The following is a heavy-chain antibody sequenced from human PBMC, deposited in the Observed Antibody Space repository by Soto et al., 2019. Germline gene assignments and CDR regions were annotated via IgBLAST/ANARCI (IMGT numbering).Heavy chain of an antibody. CDR1: GFTFSRFG. V-gene: IGHV3-30*18. D-gene: IGHD2-15*01. CDR2: ISNDGGYK. CDR3: AKARGSGRPVWFDR. Sequence: ILSCASSGFTFSRFGMHGVRQAPGEGLDWVAVISNDGGYKYYADSVKGRFTISRDNSKNTLYLQMNSLRAEDTAVYYCAKARGSGRPVWFDRRGQGAVVTV. J-gene: IGHJ5*02.